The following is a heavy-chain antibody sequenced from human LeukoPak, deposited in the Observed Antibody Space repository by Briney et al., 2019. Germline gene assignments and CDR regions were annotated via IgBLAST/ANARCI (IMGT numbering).Heavy chain of an antibody. D-gene: IGHD3-10*01. V-gene: IGHV4-34*01. CDR1: GGSFSGYY. CDR3: ARGLPIRRGSGSTKAEYYYYGMDV. J-gene: IGHJ6*02. Sequence: SETLSLTCAVYGGSFSGYYWSWIRQPPGKGLEWIGEINHSGSTNYNPSLKSRVTISVDTSKNQFSLKLSSVTAADTAVYYCARGLPIRRGSGSTKAEYYYYGMDVWGQGTTVTVSS. CDR2: INHSGST.